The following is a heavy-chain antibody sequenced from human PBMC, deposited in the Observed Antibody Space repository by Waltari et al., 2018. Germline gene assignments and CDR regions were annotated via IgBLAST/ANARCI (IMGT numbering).Heavy chain of an antibody. V-gene: IGHV4-38-2*01. J-gene: IGHJ5*02. CDR3: ARLEDCSGGSGCDWFDP. CDR2: IYHGGYT. CDR1: GYSISSGYY. Sequence: QVQLQESGPGLVKPSETLSLTCAVSGYSISSGYYWGWIRQPPGKGLEWIGNIYHGGYTSYNPSLKSRVTMSVDTSKNQLSLKLSSVTAADTAVYYCARLEDCSGGSGCDWFDPWGQGTLVTVSS. D-gene: IGHD2-15*01.